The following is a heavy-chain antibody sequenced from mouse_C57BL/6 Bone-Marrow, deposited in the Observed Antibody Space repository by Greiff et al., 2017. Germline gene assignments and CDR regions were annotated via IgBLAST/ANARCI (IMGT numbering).Heavy chain of an antibody. J-gene: IGHJ4*01. D-gene: IGHD2-4*01. V-gene: IGHV10-1*01. CDR2: IRSKSNNYAT. Sequence: EVQLQQSGGGLVQPKGSLKLSCAASGFSFNTYAMNWVRQAPGKGLEWVARIRSKSNNYATYYADSVKDRFTISRDDSESMLYLQMNNLKTEDTAMYYCVRKGTYYDYDDYYAMDYWGQGTSVTVSS. CDR1: GFSFNTYA. CDR3: VRKGTYYDYDDYYAMDY.